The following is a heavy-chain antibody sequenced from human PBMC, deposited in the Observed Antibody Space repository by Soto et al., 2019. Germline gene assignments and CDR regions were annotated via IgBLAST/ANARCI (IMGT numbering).Heavy chain of an antibody. Sequence: SETLSLTCAVSGGSISSGGYCWSWIRQPPGKGLEWIGYIYHSGSTYYNPSLKSRVTISVDRSKNQFSLKLSSVTAADTAVYYCARSSSYSSSWYRFDPWGQGTLVTVSS. J-gene: IGHJ5*02. V-gene: IGHV4-30-2*01. CDR3: ARSSSYSSSWYRFDP. CDR1: GGSISSGGYC. CDR2: IYHSGST. D-gene: IGHD6-13*01.